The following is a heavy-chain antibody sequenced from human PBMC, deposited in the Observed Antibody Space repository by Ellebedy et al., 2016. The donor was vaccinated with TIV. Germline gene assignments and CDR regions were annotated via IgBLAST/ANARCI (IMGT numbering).Heavy chain of an antibody. Sequence: PGGSLRLSCTTFGFIFKNYWMSWVRQAPGKGLEWVANIKQDGSETYYVDSVKGRFTISRDNAKKSVYLQMNSLRAEDMAVYYCARFAVPSFNGNYYNDAFDIWGQGTMVTVSS. V-gene: IGHV3-7*01. J-gene: IGHJ3*02. CDR3: ARFAVPSFNGNYYNDAFDI. CDR1: GFIFKNYW. D-gene: IGHD1-26*01. CDR2: IKQDGSET.